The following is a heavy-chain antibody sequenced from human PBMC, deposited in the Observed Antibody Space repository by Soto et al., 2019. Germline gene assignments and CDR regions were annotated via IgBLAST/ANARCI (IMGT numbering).Heavy chain of an antibody. D-gene: IGHD6-6*01. Sequence: ASVKVSCKASGYTFTSYGISWVRQAPGQGLEWMGWISAYNSNTNYAQKLQGRVTMTTDTSTSTAYMELRSLRSDDTAVYYCARDVGSSPDYYYYGMDVWGQGTTVTVSS. J-gene: IGHJ6*02. CDR1: GYTFTSYG. V-gene: IGHV1-18*04. CDR3: ARDVGSSPDYYYYGMDV. CDR2: ISAYNSNT.